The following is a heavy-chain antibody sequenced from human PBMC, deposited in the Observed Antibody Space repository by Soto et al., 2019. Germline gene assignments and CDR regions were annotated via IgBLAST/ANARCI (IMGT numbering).Heavy chain of an antibody. Sequence: QVQLQESGPGLVKPSETLSLTCNVSGGTLANGNYHWSWIRQPPGKGLEWIGYIYNFGTTNYNPSLSSRVTMSLELSKNQFSLKMTSVTAADTAVYYCARQQMRQPFRFDYWGQGTLVTVSS. CDR2: IYNFGTT. D-gene: IGHD6-13*01. V-gene: IGHV4-61*01. J-gene: IGHJ4*02. CDR1: GGTLANGNYH. CDR3: ARQQMRQPFRFDY.